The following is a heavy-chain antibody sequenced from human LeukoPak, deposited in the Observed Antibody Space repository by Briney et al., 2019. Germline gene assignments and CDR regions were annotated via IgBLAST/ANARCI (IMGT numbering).Heavy chain of an antibody. J-gene: IGHJ4*02. CDR2: IRSKAYGGTT. CDR1: GIIFSDYY. D-gene: IGHD3-3*01. V-gene: IGHV3-49*03. Sequence: PGGSLRLSCAASGIIFSDYYMSWIRQAPGKGLEWVGFIRSKAYGGTTEYAASVKGRFTISRDDSKSIAYLQMNSLKTEDTAVYYCTRSYDFWSGLKGYYFDYWGQGTLVTVSS. CDR3: TRSYDFWSGLKGYYFDY.